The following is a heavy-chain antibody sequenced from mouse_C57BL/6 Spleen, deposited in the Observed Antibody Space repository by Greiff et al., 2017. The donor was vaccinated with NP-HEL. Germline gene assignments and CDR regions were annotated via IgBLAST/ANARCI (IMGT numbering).Heavy chain of an antibody. CDR2: INYDGSST. Sequence: EVQVVESEGGLVQPGSSMKLSCTASGFNFRDYYMAWVRKAPEKGLEWVANINYDGSSTYYPDSLKSRFIISRDNATNILYLQMSSLKSEDTATYYCARDRGWGCFDYWGQGTTLTVSS. CDR3: ARDRGWGCFDY. J-gene: IGHJ2*01. D-gene: IGHD3-3*01. V-gene: IGHV5-16*01. CDR1: GFNFRDYY.